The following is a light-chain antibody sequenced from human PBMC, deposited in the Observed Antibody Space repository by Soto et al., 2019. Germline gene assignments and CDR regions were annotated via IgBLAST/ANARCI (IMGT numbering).Light chain of an antibody. Sequence: QSALTQPASVSGSPGQSITISCTGTSSDVGNYNLVSWYQQFPGKAPKLIIYEGSRRPSGVSNRFSGSKSGNTASLTISGLQAEDEADYYCCSYAGSFTFDVFGGGTNSPS. CDR2: EGS. CDR3: CSYAGSFTFDV. V-gene: IGLV2-23*03. J-gene: IGLJ2*01. CDR1: SSDVGNYNL.